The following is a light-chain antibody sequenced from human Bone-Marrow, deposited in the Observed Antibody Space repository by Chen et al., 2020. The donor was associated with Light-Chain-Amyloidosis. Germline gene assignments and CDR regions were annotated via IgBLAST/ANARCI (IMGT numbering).Light chain of an antibody. J-gene: IGKJ1*01. CDR3: QQLKSYPRT. Sequence: DIQLSQSPSFLSASVGDRVTITCRASQGISSFLAWYQQKPGKAPKLLIYAASTLQSGVPSRFSGSGSGTEFTLTISSLQPEDFAIYYWQQLKSYPRTFGQGTKVEIK. CDR1: QGISSF. V-gene: IGKV1-9*01. CDR2: AAS.